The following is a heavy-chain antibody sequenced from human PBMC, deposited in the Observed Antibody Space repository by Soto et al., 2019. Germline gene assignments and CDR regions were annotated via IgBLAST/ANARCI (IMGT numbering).Heavy chain of an antibody. V-gene: IGHV1-3*03. CDR2: INAGNGNT. CDR3: TRAQNYYDSSGYSPAY. CDR1: GYTFTSYA. D-gene: IGHD3-22*01. J-gene: IGHJ4*02. Sequence: ASVKVSCKASGYTFTSYAMHWVRQAPGQRLEWMGWINAGNGNTKYSQEFQGRVTLTRDNSKSTLYLQMNSLRPEDTAVYYCTRAQNYYDSSGYSPAYWGQGTLVTVSS.